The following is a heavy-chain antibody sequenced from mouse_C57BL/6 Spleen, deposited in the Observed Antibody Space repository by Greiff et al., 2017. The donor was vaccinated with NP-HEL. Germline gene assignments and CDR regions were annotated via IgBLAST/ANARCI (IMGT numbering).Heavy chain of an antibody. D-gene: IGHD2-1*01. CDR3: ARIYYGNYVGYFDV. J-gene: IGHJ1*03. CDR1: GYSITSDY. V-gene: IGHV3-8*01. Sequence: VQLKQSGPGLAKPSQTLSLTCSVTGYSITSDYWNWIRKFPGNKLEYMGYISYSGSTYYNPSLKSRISITRDTSKNQYYLQLNSVTTEDTATYYCARIYYGNYVGYFDVWGTGTTVTVSS. CDR2: ISYSGST.